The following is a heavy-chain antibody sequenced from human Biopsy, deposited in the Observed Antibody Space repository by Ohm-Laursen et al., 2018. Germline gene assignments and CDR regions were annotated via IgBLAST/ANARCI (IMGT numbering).Heavy chain of an antibody. V-gene: IGHV4-39*01. Sequence: GTLSLTCTVSGGSISSSSYFWGWIRQTPGKGLEWIGSMSYGESARYLPSLKSRVTLSVDTSKNQLSLSLSSVTAADAAVYYCVRGTVTVFGALIMLPGRGWFDPWGQGTLVTVSS. CDR3: VRGTVTVFGALIMLPGRGWFDP. D-gene: IGHD3-3*01. J-gene: IGHJ5*02. CDR2: MSYGESA. CDR1: GGSISSSSYF.